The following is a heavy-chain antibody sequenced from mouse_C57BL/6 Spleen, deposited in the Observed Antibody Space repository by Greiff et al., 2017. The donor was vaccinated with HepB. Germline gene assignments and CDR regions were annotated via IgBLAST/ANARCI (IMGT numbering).Heavy chain of an antibody. J-gene: IGHJ4*01. CDR3: AGYGSSPRRAMDY. Sequence: EVQVVESGGGLVKPGGSLKLSCAASGFTFSDYGMHWVRQAPEKGLEWVAYISSGSSTIYYADTVKGRFTISRDNAKNTLFLQMTSLRSEDTAMYYCAGYGSSPRRAMDYWGQGNSVTVAS. CDR1: GFTFSDYG. CDR2: ISSGSSTI. D-gene: IGHD1-1*01. V-gene: IGHV5-17*01.